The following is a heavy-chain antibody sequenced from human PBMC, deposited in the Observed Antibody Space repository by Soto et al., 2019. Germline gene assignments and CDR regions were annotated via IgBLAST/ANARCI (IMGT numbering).Heavy chain of an antibody. CDR1: GGTFSSYA. D-gene: IGHD5-18*01. V-gene: IGHV1-69*06. CDR3: EREAYSYGPIAY. CDR2: IIPIFGTA. J-gene: IGHJ4*02. Sequence: QVQLVQSGAEVKKPGSSVKVSGKASGGTFSSYAISWVRQAPGQGLEWMGGIIPIFGTANYAQTCQSRVTINADNPTSTAYMELSILGSEDTAVYYCEREAYSYGPIAYWGQGTLVTVSS.